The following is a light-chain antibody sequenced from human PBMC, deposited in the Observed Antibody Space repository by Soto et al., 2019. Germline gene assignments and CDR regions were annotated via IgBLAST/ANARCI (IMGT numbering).Light chain of an antibody. V-gene: IGKV3-20*01. Sequence: IVLTQSPGTLSLSPGERATLSCRASQSVASRALAWYQQKPGQAPRLLIYGASSRATGIPDRFSGSGSGTDFTLTISRLEPEDFAVYYCQQYGSSPGITFGQGTRLEIK. CDR1: QSVASRA. J-gene: IGKJ5*01. CDR3: QQYGSSPGIT. CDR2: GAS.